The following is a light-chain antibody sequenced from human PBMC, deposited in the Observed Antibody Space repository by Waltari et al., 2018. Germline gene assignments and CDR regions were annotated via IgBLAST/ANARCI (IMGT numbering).Light chain of an antibody. CDR2: DTS. Sequence: VLTQSPATLSLSPGERATLSCRSSQSVFNYLAWYQQKRGQAPRLLIYDTSKRATGIPARFSGSGSGTDFTLTISNLEADDFALYYCQQGSILPHTFGGGTKVEIK. V-gene: IGKV3-11*01. CDR1: QSVFNY. J-gene: IGKJ4*01. CDR3: QQGSILPHT.